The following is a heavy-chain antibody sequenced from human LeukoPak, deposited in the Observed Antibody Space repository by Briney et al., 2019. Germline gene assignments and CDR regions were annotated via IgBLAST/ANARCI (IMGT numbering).Heavy chain of an antibody. V-gene: IGHV3-48*03. CDR1: GFTFSSYE. Sequence: GGSLSLSCAASGFTFSSYEMNWIRQAPGKGLEWVSYISSSGSTIYYADSVKGRFTISRDNAKNSLYLQMNSLRAEDTAVYYCAELGITMIGGVWGKGTTVTISS. CDR3: AELGITMIGGV. J-gene: IGHJ6*04. D-gene: IGHD3-10*02. CDR2: ISSSGSTI.